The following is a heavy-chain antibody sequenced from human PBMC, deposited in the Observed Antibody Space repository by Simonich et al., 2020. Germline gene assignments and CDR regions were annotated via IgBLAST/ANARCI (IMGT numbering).Heavy chain of an antibody. CDR3: ARASRGTWWYYYFDY. J-gene: IGHJ4*02. D-gene: IGHD2-15*01. CDR1: GYTFTSYG. Sequence: QVQLVQSGAEVKKPGASVKVSCKASGYTFTSYGISWVRQAPGQGLEWMGWSSAYNGNKNYAQKLQGRVTMTTDTSTSTAYMELRSLRSDDTAVYYCARASRGTWWYYYFDYWGQGTLVTVSS. CDR2: SSAYNGNK. V-gene: IGHV1-18*01.